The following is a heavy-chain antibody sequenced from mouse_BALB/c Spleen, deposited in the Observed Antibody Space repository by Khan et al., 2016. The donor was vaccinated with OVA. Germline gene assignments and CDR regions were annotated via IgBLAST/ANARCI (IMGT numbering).Heavy chain of an antibody. CDR1: GYAVSSYW. Sequence: QVQLKESGAELVRPGSSVKISCKASGYAVSSYWMNWVKQRPGQGLEWIGQIYPGDGNTHYNGNFKGKATLTADKSSSTAYMQPSSLTSDDSAVYFCARLGYWLAYWGQGTLVAVSA. D-gene: IGHD2-14*01. CDR2: IYPGDGNT. J-gene: IGHJ3*01. V-gene: IGHV1-80*01. CDR3: ARLGYWLAY.